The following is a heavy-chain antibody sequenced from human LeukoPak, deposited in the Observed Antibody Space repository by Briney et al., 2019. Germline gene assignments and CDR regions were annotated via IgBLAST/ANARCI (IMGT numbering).Heavy chain of an antibody. D-gene: IGHD3-22*01. CDR2: ISGSGGST. J-gene: IGHJ4*02. CDR1: GFTFSSYA. V-gene: IGHV3-23*01. Sequence: PGGSLRLSCAASGFTFSSYAMSWVREAPGKGLEWVSAISGSGGSTYYADSVKGRFTISRDNSKNTLYLQMNSLRAEDTAVYYCAKAGGYRYYFDYWGQGTLVTVSS. CDR3: AKAGGYRYYFDY.